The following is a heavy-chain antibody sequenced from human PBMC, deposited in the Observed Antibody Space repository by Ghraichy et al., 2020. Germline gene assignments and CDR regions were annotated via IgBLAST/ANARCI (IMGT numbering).Heavy chain of an antibody. D-gene: IGHD3-16*02. CDR1: GGTFSSYA. Sequence: SVKVSCKASGGTFSSYAISWVRQAPGQGLEWMGGIIPIFGTANYAQKFQGRVTITADKSTSTAYMELSSLRSEDTAVYYCARGDYDYVWGSYRYDYWGQGTLVTVSS. CDR3: ARGDYDYVWGSYRYDY. V-gene: IGHV1-69*06. J-gene: IGHJ4*02. CDR2: IIPIFGTA.